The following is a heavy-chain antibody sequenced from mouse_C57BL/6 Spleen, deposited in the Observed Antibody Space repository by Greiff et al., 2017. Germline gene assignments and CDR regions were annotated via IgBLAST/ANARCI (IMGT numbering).Heavy chain of an antibody. CDR1: GYAFSSYW. J-gene: IGHJ1*03. D-gene: IGHD2-3*01. V-gene: IGHV1-80*01. CDR2: IYPGDGDT. CDR3: ARGGDGYNWYFDV. Sequence: QVQLKQSGAELVKPGASVKISCKASGYAFSSYWMNWVKQRPGKGLEWIGQIYPGDGDTNYNGKFKGKATLTADKSSSTAYMQLSSLTSEDSAVYFCARGGDGYNWYFDVWGTGTTVTVAS.